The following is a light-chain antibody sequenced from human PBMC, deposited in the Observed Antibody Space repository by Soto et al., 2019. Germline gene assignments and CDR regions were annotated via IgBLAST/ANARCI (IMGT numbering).Light chain of an antibody. Sequence: EIVLTQSQGTLSFSPGGRVTLSYRASQGVDINLAWYQQKPGQAPRLLIYGASTRATDMPGRFSGRGSGTEFTLTINSLQSEDFAVYYCQQYRNWPRTFGQGTKVDTK. J-gene: IGKJ1*01. CDR1: QGVDIN. V-gene: IGKV3-15*01. CDR2: GAS. CDR3: QQYRNWPRT.